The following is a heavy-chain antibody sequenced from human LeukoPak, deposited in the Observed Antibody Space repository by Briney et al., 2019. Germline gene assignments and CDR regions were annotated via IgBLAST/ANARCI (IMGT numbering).Heavy chain of an antibody. J-gene: IGHJ4*02. CDR2: ISGSGGST. D-gene: IGHD3-22*01. CDR3: AKDEDDSRDTDY. V-gene: IGHV3-23*01. CDR1: GFAFSSYA. Sequence: GGSLRLSCAASGFAFSSYAMSWVRQAPGKGLEWVSAISGSGGSTYYADSVKGRFTISRDNSKNTLYLQMNSLRAEDTAVYYCAKDEDDSRDTDYWGQGTLVTVSS.